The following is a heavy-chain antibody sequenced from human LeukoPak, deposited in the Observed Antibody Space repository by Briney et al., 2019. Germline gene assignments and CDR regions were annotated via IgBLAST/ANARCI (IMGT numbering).Heavy chain of an antibody. V-gene: IGHV1-2*02. Sequence: ASVKVSCKASGYTFTGYYMHWVRQAPGQGLEWMGWINPNSGGTNYAQKFQGRVTFTRNTSISTAYMELSSLRSDDTAVYYCARLYGDYGGDWFDPWGQGTLVTVSS. CDR2: INPNSGGT. J-gene: IGHJ5*02. CDR3: ARLYGDYGGDWFDP. CDR1: GYTFTGYY. D-gene: IGHD4-17*01.